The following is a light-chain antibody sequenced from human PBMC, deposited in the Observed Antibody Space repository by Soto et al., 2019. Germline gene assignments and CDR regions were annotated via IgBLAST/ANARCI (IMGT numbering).Light chain of an antibody. V-gene: IGKV1-5*01. CDR3: QRYSSYSST. CDR2: DAS. Sequence: DIQMTQSPSTLSASVGDRVTITCRASQTISNWLAWYQQKPGKAPKLLIYDASILESGVPSRFSGSGSGTEFTLTISSLQPDDFAAYYCQRYSSYSSTFGQGTKVDIK. CDR1: QTISNW. J-gene: IGKJ1*01.